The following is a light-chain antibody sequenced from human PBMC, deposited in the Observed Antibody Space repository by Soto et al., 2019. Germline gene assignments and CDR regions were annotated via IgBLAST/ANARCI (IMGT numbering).Light chain of an antibody. Sequence: NFMLTQPRSVSESLGKTVTISCTRSSGNIASNYVQWYQQRPGSSPTPLIYQDDQRASGVPDRFSGSMDTSSNSASLTISGLKTEDEADYYCQSYEVYSVVFGGGTKLTVL. V-gene: IGLV6-57*01. J-gene: IGLJ2*01. CDR2: QDD. CDR1: SGNIASNY. CDR3: QSYEVYSVV.